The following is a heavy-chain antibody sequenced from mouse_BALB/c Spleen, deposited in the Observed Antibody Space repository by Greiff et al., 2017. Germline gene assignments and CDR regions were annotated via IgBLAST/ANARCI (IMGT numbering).Heavy chain of an antibody. D-gene: IGHD2-14*01. CDR2: ISSGSSTI. V-gene: IGHV5-17*02. CDR3: ARPGYDRSFDY. Sequence: EVHLVESGGGLVQPGGSRKLSCAASGLTFSSFGMHWVRQAPEKGLEWVAYISSGSSTIYYADTVKGRFTISRDNPKNTLFLQMTSLRSEDTAMYYCARPGYDRSFDYWGQGTTLTVSS. J-gene: IGHJ2*01. CDR1: GLTFSSFG.